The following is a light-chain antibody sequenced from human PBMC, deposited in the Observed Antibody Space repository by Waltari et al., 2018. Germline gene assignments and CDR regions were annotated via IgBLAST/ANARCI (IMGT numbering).Light chain of an antibody. CDR1: KLGDKY. CDR3: QAWDSSTVV. Sequence: SYELTQPPSVSVSPGQTASITCSGDKLGDKYACWYQQKPGQSPVLVIYQDSKRPAGIPARFSGPDSGNTATLTLSGTQCRDESDYYCQAWDSSTVVFGGGTKLTVL. J-gene: IGLJ2*01. V-gene: IGLV3-1*01. CDR2: QDS.